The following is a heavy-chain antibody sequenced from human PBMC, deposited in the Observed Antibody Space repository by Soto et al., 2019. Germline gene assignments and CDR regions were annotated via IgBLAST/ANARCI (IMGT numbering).Heavy chain of an antibody. V-gene: IGHV3-23*01. Sequence: GGSLRLSCAASGFTFSSYAMSWVRQAPGKGLEWVSAISGSGGSTYYADSVKGRFTISRDNSKNTLYLQMNSLRAEDTAVYYWAKAKNYYYYYMDVWGKGTTVTVSS. J-gene: IGHJ6*03. CDR3: AKAKNYYYYYMDV. CDR1: GFTFSSYA. CDR2: ISGSGGST.